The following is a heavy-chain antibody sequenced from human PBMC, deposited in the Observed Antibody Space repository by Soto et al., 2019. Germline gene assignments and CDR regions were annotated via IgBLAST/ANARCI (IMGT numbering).Heavy chain of an antibody. V-gene: IGHV1-2*04. J-gene: IGHJ6*02. CDR1: GYTFTRYG. CDR3: AREMGGYGMDV. Sequence: ASVKVSCKASGYTFTRYGISWVRQAPGQGLEWMGWINPNSGGTNYAQRFQGWVTMTRDTSISTAYMELSRLRSDDTAVYYCAREMGGYGMDVWGQGTTVTVSS. D-gene: IGHD1-26*01. CDR2: INPNSGGT.